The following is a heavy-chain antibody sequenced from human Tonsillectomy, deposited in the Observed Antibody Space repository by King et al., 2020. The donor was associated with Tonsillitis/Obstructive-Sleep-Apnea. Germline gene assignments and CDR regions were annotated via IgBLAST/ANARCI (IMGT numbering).Heavy chain of an antibody. J-gene: IGHJ6*03. D-gene: IGHD2-2*01. CDR1: VGSISSYY. CDR3: ARDHCSSTSCYGNYYYMDV. V-gene: IGHV4-59*01. Sequence: VQLQESGPGLVKPSETLSLTCTVSVGSISSYYWSWIRQPPGKGLEWIGYIFYIVSTNYNPSLKSRVTISVDTSKNQFSLKLSSVTAADTAVYYCARDHCSSTSCYGNYYYMDVWGKGTTVTVSS. CDR2: IFYIVST.